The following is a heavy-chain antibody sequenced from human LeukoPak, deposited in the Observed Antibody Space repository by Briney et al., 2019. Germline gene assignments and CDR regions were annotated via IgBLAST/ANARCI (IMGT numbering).Heavy chain of an antibody. CDR1: GFTFSSYN. V-gene: IGHV3-21*01. CDR3: ARDTAMVIGF. J-gene: IGHJ4*02. Sequence: GGSLRLSCAASGFTFSSYNMNWVRQAPGKGLEWVSSISSSSSYIYYADSVKGRSTISRDNAKNSLYLQMNSLRAEDTAVYYCARDTAMVIGFWGQGTLVTVSS. CDR2: ISSSSSYI. D-gene: IGHD5-18*01.